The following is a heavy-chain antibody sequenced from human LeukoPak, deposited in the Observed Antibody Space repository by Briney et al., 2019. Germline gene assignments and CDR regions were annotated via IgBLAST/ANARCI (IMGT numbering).Heavy chain of an antibody. J-gene: IGHJ4*02. D-gene: IGHD6-19*01. CDR1: GFTFSTYG. CDR2: ILYDGSKE. CDR3: AKGGGGSAWASLDY. Sequence: PGRSLRLSCAASGFTFSTYGMHWVRQAPGKGLEWVAIILYDGSKEYYSDSVKGRFTISRDNSKNTVYLQMNSLSTEDTAVYYCAKGGGGSAWASLDYWGLGTLVTVPS. V-gene: IGHV3-30*18.